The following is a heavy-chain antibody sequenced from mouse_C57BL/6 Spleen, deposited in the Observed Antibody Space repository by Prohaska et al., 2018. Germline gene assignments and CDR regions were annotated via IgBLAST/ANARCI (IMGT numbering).Heavy chain of an antibody. V-gene: IGHV1-26*01. J-gene: IGHJ1*03. D-gene: IGHD1-1*01. CDR2: INPNNGGT. Sequence: HGKSLEWIGDINPNNGGTSYNQKFKGKATLTVDKSSSTAYMELRSLTSEDSAVYYCARGDYYGSSYVGYFDVWGTGTTVTVSS. CDR3: ARGDYYGSSYVGYFDV.